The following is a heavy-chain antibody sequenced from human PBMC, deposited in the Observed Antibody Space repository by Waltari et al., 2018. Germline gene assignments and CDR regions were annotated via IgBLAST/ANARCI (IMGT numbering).Heavy chain of an antibody. CDR3: AKSEAATPFDY. J-gene: IGHJ4*02. V-gene: IGHV3-30*02. CDR2: IRYDGSNK. CDR1: GFTFSSYG. D-gene: IGHD2-2*02. Sequence: QVQLVESGGGVVQPGGSLRLSCAASGFTFSSYGMRWVRQAPGKGLEWVAFIRYDGSNKYYTDSVKGRFTISRDNSKNTLYLQMNSLRAEDTAVYYCAKSEAATPFDYWGQGTLVTVSS.